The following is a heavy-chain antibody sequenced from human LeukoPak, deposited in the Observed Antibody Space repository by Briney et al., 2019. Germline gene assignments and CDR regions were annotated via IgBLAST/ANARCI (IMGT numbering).Heavy chain of an antibody. CDR2: IYYSGST. V-gene: IGHV4-59*01. J-gene: IGHJ4*02. Sequence: SETLSLTCAVYGGSFSGYYWSWIRQPPGKGLEWIGYIYYSGSTNYNPSLKSRVTISVDTSKNQFSLKLSSVTAADTAVYYCAREAMGYYGSGSYYFPYYFDYWGQGTLVTVSS. D-gene: IGHD3-10*01. CDR1: GGSFSGYY. CDR3: AREAMGYYGSGSYYFPYYFDY.